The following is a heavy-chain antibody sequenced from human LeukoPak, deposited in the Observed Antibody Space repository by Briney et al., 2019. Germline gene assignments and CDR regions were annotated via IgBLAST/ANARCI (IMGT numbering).Heavy chain of an antibody. CDR2: ISWNSGNI. CDR3: AKDSPQLVPDY. D-gene: IGHD6-13*01. Sequence: GGSLRLSCAASGFTFDDYAMHWVRQAPGKGLEWVSGISWNSGNIGYADSVKGRFTISRDNAKNSLYLQMNSLRAEDTAVYYCAKDSPQLVPDYWGQGTLVTVSS. V-gene: IGHV3-9*01. CDR1: GFTFDDYA. J-gene: IGHJ4*02.